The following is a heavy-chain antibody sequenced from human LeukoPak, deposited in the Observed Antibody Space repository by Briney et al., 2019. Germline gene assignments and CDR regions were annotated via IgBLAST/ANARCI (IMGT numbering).Heavy chain of an antibody. CDR2: INPNSGGT. J-gene: IGHJ4*02. D-gene: IGHD2-2*01. CDR3: ARGERGYCSSTSCYPFGY. Sequence: ASVKVSCKASGYTFTGYYMHWVRQAPGQGLEWMGRINPNSGGTNYAQKFQGRVTMTRDTSISTAYMELSRLRSDDTAVYYRARGERGYCSSTSCYPFGYWGQGTLVTVSS. V-gene: IGHV1-2*06. CDR1: GYTFTGYY.